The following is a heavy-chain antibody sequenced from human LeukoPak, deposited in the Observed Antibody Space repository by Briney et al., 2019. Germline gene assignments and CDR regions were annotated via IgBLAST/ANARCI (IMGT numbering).Heavy chain of an antibody. Sequence: ASVKVSCKVSGDTVTVFSIHWVRQAPGHGLEWMGGFDPEDGARIFAQKFQGRATMTEDTSTDTAYMDLSSLRSEDTAVYYCATGYTYDYSLYWGQGTLVTVSS. CDR1: GDTVTVFS. D-gene: IGHD5-18*01. CDR3: ATGYTYDYSLY. V-gene: IGHV1-24*01. CDR2: FDPEDGAR. J-gene: IGHJ4*02.